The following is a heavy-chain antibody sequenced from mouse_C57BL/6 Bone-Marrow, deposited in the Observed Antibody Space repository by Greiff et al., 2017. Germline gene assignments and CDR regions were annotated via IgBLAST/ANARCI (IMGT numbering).Heavy chain of an antibody. J-gene: IGHJ1*03. V-gene: IGHV1-55*01. CDR2: IYPGSGST. Sequence: VQLQQSGAELVKPGASVKMSCKASGYTFTSYWITWVKQRPGQGLEWIGDIYPGSGSTNYNEKCKGKATLTVDTSSSSAYMQLSSLTSEDSAVYYCARPSYSNYCYFDVWGTGTTVTVSS. D-gene: IGHD2-5*01. CDR3: ARPSYSNYCYFDV. CDR1: GYTFTSYW.